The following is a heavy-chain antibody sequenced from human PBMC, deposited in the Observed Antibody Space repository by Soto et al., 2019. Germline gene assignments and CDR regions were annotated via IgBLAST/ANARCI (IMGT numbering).Heavy chain of an antibody. CDR1: GGSISSYY. V-gene: IGHV4-59*01. CDR2: IYYSGST. D-gene: IGHD4-17*01. Sequence: SETLSLTCTVSGGSISSYYWSWIRQPPGKGLEWIGYIYYSGSTNYNPSLKSRVTISVDTSKNQFSLKLSSVTAADTAVYYCARGDRNYGDLPFDYWGQGTLVTVSS. J-gene: IGHJ4*02. CDR3: ARGDRNYGDLPFDY.